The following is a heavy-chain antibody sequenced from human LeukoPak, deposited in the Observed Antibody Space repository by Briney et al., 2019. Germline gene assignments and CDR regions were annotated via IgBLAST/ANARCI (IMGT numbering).Heavy chain of an antibody. D-gene: IGHD5/OR15-5a*01. J-gene: IGHJ6*04. Sequence: SVKVSCKASGGTFSSYAISWVRQAPGQGLEWMGGIIPIFGTANYAQKFQGRVTITADESTSTAYMELSSLRSEDTAVYYCARASIVSTLCYYYYGMDVWGKGTTVTVSS. CDR2: IIPIFGTA. CDR3: ARASIVSTLCYYYYGMDV. CDR1: GGTFSSYA. V-gene: IGHV1-69*13.